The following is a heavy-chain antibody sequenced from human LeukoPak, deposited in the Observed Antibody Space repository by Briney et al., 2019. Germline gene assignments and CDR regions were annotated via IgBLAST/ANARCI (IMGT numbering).Heavy chain of an antibody. Sequence: SVKVSCKTSGGPFSRHAFSWVRQAPGQGLEWMGRIIPVFGTTNYAQKFQGRVTISADESTNTAYMDLSSLRSEDTAVYYCARDRWSSGSSEGALDIWGQGTMVTVSS. D-gene: IGHD6-6*01. CDR1: GGPFSRHA. J-gene: IGHJ3*02. V-gene: IGHV1-69*13. CDR3: ARDRWSSGSSEGALDI. CDR2: IIPVFGTT.